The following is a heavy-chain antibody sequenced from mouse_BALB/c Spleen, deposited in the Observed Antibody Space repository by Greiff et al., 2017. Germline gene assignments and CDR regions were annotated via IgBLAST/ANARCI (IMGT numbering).Heavy chain of an antibody. D-gene: IGHD1-1*01. CDR2: IDPYNGGT. V-gene: IGHV1S135*01. J-gene: IGHJ2*01. CDR1: GYAFTSYN. CDR3: ARRDYYGSSGCFDY. Sequence: QLQQSGPELVKPGASVKVSCKASGYAFTSYNMYWVKQSHGKSLEWIGYIDPYNGGTSYNQKFKGKATLTVDKSSSTAYMHLNSLTSEDSAVYYCARRDYYGSSGCFDYWGQGTTLTVSS.